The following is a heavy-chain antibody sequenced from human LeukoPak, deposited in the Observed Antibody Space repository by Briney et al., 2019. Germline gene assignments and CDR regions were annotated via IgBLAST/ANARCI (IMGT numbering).Heavy chain of an antibody. CDR3: ASPGGSGTYYLYDY. J-gene: IGHJ4*02. V-gene: IGHV1-69*13. Sequence: GASVKVSCKASGGTFSNYAISWVRQAPGQGLEWMGGIIPIFSTANYAQKFQGRVTITADESTSTVYMELSSLRSEDTAVYYCASPGGSGTYYLYDYWGQGTLVTVSS. CDR1: GGTFSNYA. CDR2: IIPIFSTA. D-gene: IGHD1-26*01.